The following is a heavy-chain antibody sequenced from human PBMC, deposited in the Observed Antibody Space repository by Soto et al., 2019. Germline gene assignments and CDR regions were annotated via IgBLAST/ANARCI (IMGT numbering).Heavy chain of an antibody. V-gene: IGHV4-59*01. CDR3: AGVITTLDGGVRFDY. CDR2: IYYSGST. Sequence: QVQLRESGPGLVKPSETLSLTCTVSGGSISSYYWSWIRQPPGKGLEWLGYIYYSGSTNYNPSSNRRVTISVAEPNTQFSPKLSSVTAADPAVYYCAGVITTLDGGVRFDYWGQGTLVTVSS. CDR1: GGSISSYY. J-gene: IGHJ4*02. D-gene: IGHD4-17*01.